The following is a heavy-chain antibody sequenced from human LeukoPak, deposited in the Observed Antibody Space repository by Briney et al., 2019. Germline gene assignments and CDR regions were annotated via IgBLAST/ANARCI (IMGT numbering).Heavy chain of an antibody. V-gene: IGHV1-46*01. CDR1: GYTFTSYY. CDR3: ARASNSYDCSATEEDAFDI. D-gene: IGHD3-22*01. J-gene: IGHJ3*02. Sequence: ASVKVSCKASGYTFTSYYIHWVRQAPGQGLEWMGIINPSGGSTSYAQKFQGRVTMTRDTSTSTVYMELSSLRSEDTAVYYCARASNSYDCSATEEDAFDIWGQGTMVTVSS. CDR2: INPSGGST.